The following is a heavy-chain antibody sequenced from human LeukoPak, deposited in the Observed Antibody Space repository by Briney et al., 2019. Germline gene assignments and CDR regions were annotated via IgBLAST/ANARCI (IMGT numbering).Heavy chain of an antibody. CDR3: VYSGNFRFDY. V-gene: IGHV3-74*01. D-gene: IGHD1-26*01. Sequence: GGSLRLSCAASGFTFSSNWIHWVRHVPGKGLVWVSRISPDGTSTTYADSVKGRFTISRDNAKNTLYLQMNTLRAEDTAVYYCVYSGNFRFDYWGQGTLVIVSS. CDR1: GFTFSSNW. J-gene: IGHJ4*02. CDR2: ISPDGTST.